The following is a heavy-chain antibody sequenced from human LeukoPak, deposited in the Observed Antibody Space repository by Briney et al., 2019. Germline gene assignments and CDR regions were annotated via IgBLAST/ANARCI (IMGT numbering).Heavy chain of an antibody. CDR2: IYTSGST. J-gene: IGHJ3*02. CDR1: GGSISSGSYY. CDR3: ANTPSSSHAFDI. V-gene: IGHV4-61*02. Sequence: SQTLSLTCTVSGGSISSGSYYWSWIRQPAGKGLERIGRIYTSGSTNYNPSLKSRVTISVDTSKNQFSLKLSSVTAADTAVYYCANTPSSSHAFDIWGQGTMVTVSS. D-gene: IGHD6-6*01.